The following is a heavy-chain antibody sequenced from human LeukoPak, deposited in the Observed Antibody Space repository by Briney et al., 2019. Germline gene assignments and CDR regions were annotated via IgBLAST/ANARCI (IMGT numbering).Heavy chain of an antibody. CDR2: INSDGSST. CDR3: ARGEALGYCSGGSCYWDAFDI. J-gene: IGHJ3*02. CDR1: GFTFSSYW. D-gene: IGHD2-15*01. V-gene: IGHV3-74*01. Sequence: GGSLRLSCAASGFTFSSYWMHWVRQAPGKGLVWVSRINSDGSSTSYADSVKGRFTISRDNAKNTLYLQINSLRAEDTAVYYCARGEALGYCSGGSCYWDAFDIWGQGKMVTVSS.